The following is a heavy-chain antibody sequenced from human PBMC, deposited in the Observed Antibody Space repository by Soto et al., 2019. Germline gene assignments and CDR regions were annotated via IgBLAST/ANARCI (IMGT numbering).Heavy chain of an antibody. Sequence: QVQLVESGGGLVKPGGSLRLSCAASGFTFSDYYMSWIRQAPGKGLEWVSYISSSGITIYYADSVKGRFTISRDNAKNSRYPQMNRRVGEDTDVYYCSREVYSSYFRTYYYYFGMVVWGQGTTVTVSS. J-gene: IGHJ6*02. CDR1: GFTFSDYY. V-gene: IGHV3-11*01. CDR2: ISSSGITI. D-gene: IGHD6-6*01. CDR3: SREVYSSYFRTYYYYFGMVV.